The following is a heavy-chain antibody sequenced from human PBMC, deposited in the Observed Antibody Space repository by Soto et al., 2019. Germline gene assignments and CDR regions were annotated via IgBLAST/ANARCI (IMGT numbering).Heavy chain of an antibody. CDR2: FIAMLGTP. CDR1: GYSFTNYY. Sequence: EASVKVSCKASGYSFTNYYTHWVRQAPGQGLEWMGGFIAMLGTPTYAKKVQGRATISADESLTSSYLELRSLRSEDTGVYFCARGAMANFDYWGQGTVVTVSS. D-gene: IGHD5-18*01. CDR3: ARGAMANFDY. V-gene: IGHV1-69*13. J-gene: IGHJ4*02.